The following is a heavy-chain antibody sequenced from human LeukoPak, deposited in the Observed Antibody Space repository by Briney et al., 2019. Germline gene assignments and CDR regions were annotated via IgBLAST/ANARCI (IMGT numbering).Heavy chain of an antibody. CDR2: ISAYGGNT. D-gene: IGHD3-16*02. V-gene: IGHV1-18*01. CDR3: ARVDIYVWGSYRYNGVGY. Sequence: ASVKVSCKASGYTFTSYGISWVRQAPGQGLEWMGWISAYGGNTNYAQKLQGRVTMTTDTSTSTAYMELRSLRSDDTAVYYCARVDIYVWGSYRYNGVGYWGQGTLVTVSS. J-gene: IGHJ4*02. CDR1: GYTFTSYG.